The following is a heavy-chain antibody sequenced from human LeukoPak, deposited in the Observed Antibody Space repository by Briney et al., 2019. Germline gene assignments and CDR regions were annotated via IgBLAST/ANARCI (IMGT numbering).Heavy chain of an antibody. Sequence: ASVKVSCKASGYTFAGYYIHWVRQAPGQGLEWMGWINPNSGGTNYAQKFRGGVTMTRDTSISTAYMEGSGLTSDDTAVYFCARAYCSGGSCYEFDYWGQGTLVTVSS. CDR2: INPNSGGT. CDR1: GYTFAGYY. CDR3: ARAYCSGGSCYEFDY. V-gene: IGHV1-2*02. J-gene: IGHJ4*02. D-gene: IGHD2-15*01.